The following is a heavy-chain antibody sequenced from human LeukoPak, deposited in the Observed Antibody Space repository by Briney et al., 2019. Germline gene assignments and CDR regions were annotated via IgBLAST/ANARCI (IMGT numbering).Heavy chain of an antibody. D-gene: IGHD1-26*01. J-gene: IGHJ4*02. V-gene: IGHV4-59*01. CDR1: GGSISSYY. Sequence: SETLSLTCTVSGGSISSYYWSWIRQPPGKGLEWIGYNYYSGSTNYNPSLKSRVTISVDTSKNQLSLKLSSVIAADTAVYYCARGVGAIVDYWGQGTLVTVSS. CDR2: NYYSGST. CDR3: ARGVGAIVDY.